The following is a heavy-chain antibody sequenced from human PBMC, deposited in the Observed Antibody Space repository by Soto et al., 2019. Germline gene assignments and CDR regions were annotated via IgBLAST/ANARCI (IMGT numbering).Heavy chain of an antibody. CDR3: AKAGGTMVRGVLMDV. Sequence: EVQLLESGGGLVQPGGSLRLSCAASGFTFSNYAMTWVRQAPGKGLEWVSGISGSGGSTYYADSVKGRFTISRDNSKKTLYLQMNSLRAEDTAVYYCAKAGGTMVRGVLMDVWGKGTTVTVSS. J-gene: IGHJ6*04. D-gene: IGHD3-10*01. CDR1: GFTFSNYA. V-gene: IGHV3-23*01. CDR2: ISGSGGST.